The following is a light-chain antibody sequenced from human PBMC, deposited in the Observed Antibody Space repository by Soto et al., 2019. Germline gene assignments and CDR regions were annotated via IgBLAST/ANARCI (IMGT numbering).Light chain of an antibody. CDR2: EVS. J-gene: IGLJ1*01. V-gene: IGLV2-14*01. CDR1: SSDVGGYKY. Sequence: QSVLTQPASVSGSPGQSITISCTGTSSDVGGYKYVSWYQQHPGKAPKLMIYEVSNRPSGVSNRLSGSKSGSTASLTISGLQAEDEADYYCSSYTSSSPCVFGTGTKVTVL. CDR3: SSYTSSSPCV.